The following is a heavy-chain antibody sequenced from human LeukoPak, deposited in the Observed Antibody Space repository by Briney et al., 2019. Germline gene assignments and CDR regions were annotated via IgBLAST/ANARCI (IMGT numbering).Heavy chain of an antibody. CDR3: AKYVSSGWYKYYFDY. J-gene: IGHJ4*02. V-gene: IGHV3-23*01. CDR2: ISGSGGST. CDR1: GFTFSSYA. D-gene: IGHD6-19*01. Sequence: PGGSLRLSCATSGFTFSSYAMSWVRQAPGKGLEWVSAISGSGGSTYYADSVKGRFTISRDNSKNTLYLQMNSLRAEGTAVYYCAKYVSSGWYKYYFDYWGQGTLVTVSS.